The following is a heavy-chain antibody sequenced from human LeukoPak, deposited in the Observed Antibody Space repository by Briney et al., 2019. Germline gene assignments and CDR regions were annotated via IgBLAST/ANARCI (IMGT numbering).Heavy chain of an antibody. CDR3: ARDKYQYESSGFYTLDS. Sequence: ASVKVSCKASGYTFTSYDINWVRQATGQGLEWMGWMNANSGNTGYAQRFQDRVTFTRDTSINTAYMELSSLRSEDTAVYYCARDKYQYESSGFYTLDSWGQGSLVTVSS. CDR1: GYTFTSYD. CDR2: MNANSGNT. V-gene: IGHV1-8*01. J-gene: IGHJ5*02. D-gene: IGHD3-22*01.